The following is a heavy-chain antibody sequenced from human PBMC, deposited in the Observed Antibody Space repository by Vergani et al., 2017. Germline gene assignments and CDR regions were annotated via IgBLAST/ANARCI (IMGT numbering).Heavy chain of an antibody. CDR1: GGSFTSYH. Sequence: QVQLQQRGGGLLKPSETLSLTCVVNGGSFTSYHWTWIRHSPVEGLEWVGDIVHTGRPYYNPSLKSRLTMSVDKSRNQFSLTLNSVTATDTAIYFCARVNTETNGDLFYYYYMDVWGQGTAVTVS. CDR3: ARVNTETNGDLFYYYYMDV. J-gene: IGHJ6*03. V-gene: IGHV4-34*12. D-gene: IGHD4-11*01. CDR2: IVHTGRP.